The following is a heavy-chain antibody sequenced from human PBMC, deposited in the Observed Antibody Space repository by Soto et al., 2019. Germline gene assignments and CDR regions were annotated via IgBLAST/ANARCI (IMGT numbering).Heavy chain of an antibody. J-gene: IGHJ4*02. CDR2: TSYSGTT. CDR1: GGSFSGYY. V-gene: IGHV4-59*01. D-gene: IGHD1-26*01. Sequence: PSETLSLTCAVYGGSFSGYYWSWIRQPPGKGLEWIAYTSYSGTTNYNPSLKSRVTISIDTSKNQLSLKLSSVTAADTAVFYCARETGGSHPRYFDFWGQGTLVTVSS. CDR3: ARETGGSHPRYFDF.